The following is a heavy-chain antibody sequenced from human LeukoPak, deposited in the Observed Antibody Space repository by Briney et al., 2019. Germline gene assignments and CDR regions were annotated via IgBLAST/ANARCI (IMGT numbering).Heavy chain of an antibody. J-gene: IGHJ4*02. D-gene: IGHD3-10*01. Sequence: GRSLRLSCAASGFTFSSYAMHWVRQAPGKGLEWVAVISYDGSNKYYADSVKVRFTISRDNSKNTLYLQMNSLRAEDTAVYYCARAGPSMVRGVIITGIFDYWGQGTLVTVSS. CDR1: GFTFSSYA. CDR2: ISYDGSNK. CDR3: ARAGPSMVRGVIITGIFDY. V-gene: IGHV3-30*04.